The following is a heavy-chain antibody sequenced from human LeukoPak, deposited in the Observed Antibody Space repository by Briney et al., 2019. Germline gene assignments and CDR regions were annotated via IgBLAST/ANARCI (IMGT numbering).Heavy chain of an antibody. V-gene: IGHV3-30*03. CDR1: GFTFSSYG. Sequence: PGRSLRLSCAASGFTFSSYGMHWVRQAPGKGLEWVAVISYDGSNKYYADSVKGRFTISRDNSKNTLYLQMNSLRAEDTAVYYCATELGIAVAGTSYWGQGTLVTVSS. CDR3: ATELGIAVAGTSY. CDR2: ISYDGSNK. J-gene: IGHJ4*02. D-gene: IGHD6-19*01.